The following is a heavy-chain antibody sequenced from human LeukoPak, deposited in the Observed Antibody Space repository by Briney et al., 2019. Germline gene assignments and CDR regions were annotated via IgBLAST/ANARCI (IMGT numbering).Heavy chain of an antibody. V-gene: IGHV4-59*08. CDR1: GGSINSHY. CDR2: IYYSGST. J-gene: IGHJ4*02. CDR3: VRRDNTGWNYFDY. Sequence: SETLSLTCTVSGGSINSHYWSRIRQPPGKGLEWIGDIYYSGSTKYNPSLKSRVTISVDTSKNHLSLKLTSVLAADTAIYYCVRRDNTGWNYFDYWGQGILVTVSS. D-gene: IGHD6-19*01.